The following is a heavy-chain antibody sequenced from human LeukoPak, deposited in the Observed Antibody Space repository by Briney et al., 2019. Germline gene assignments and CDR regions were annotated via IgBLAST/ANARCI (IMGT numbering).Heavy chain of an antibody. CDR1: GFTFSRYA. J-gene: IGHJ4*02. Sequence: GGSLRLSCAASGFTFSRYAMSWVRQAPGKGLEWVSVIGGSGDSTYYADSVKGRFTISRDNSKNTLYLQMNSLRAEDTAIYYCAKGYFDSSGYYYAYLGIYDYWGQGTLVTVSS. CDR2: IGGSGDST. CDR3: AKGYFDSSGYYYAYLGIYDY. V-gene: IGHV3-23*01. D-gene: IGHD3-22*01.